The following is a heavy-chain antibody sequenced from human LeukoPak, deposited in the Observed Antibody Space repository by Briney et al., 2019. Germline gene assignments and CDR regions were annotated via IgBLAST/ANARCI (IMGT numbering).Heavy chain of an antibody. CDR1: GFTFSSYE. Sequence: PGGSLRLFCAASGFTFSSYEMNWVRQAPGKGLEWVSYISSSGSTIYYADSVKGRFTISRDNAKNSPYLQMNSLRAEDTAVYYCARDRRGYYDSSGYYLAADYYYYYGMDVWGQGTTVTVSS. D-gene: IGHD3-22*01. V-gene: IGHV3-48*03. CDR3: ARDRRGYYDSSGYYLAADYYYYYGMDV. J-gene: IGHJ6*02. CDR2: ISSSGSTI.